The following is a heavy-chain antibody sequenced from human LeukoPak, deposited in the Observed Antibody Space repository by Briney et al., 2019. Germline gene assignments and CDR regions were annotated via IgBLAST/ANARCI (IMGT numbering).Heavy chain of an antibody. Sequence: ASVEVSCKASGGTFNSYAISWVRQAPGQGLEWMGRIIPILGIANYAQKFQGRVTITADKSTSTAYMELSSLRSEDTAVYYCAREDNGPIKVVDYWGQGTLVTVSS. CDR3: AREDNGPIKVVDY. CDR1: GGTFNSYA. CDR2: IIPILGIA. V-gene: IGHV1-69*04. J-gene: IGHJ4*02. D-gene: IGHD2-8*01.